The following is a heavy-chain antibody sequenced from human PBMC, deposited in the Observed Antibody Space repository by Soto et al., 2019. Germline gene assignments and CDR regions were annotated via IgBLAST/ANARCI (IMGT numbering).Heavy chain of an antibody. CDR1: GYTFTGYY. D-gene: IGHD2-2*01. J-gene: IGHJ5*02. CDR3: AGTYCSSNSCQTHFNWFDP. V-gene: IGHV1-2*02. CDR2: INPNSGGT. Sequence: ASVKGSCKASGYTFTGYYMHWVRQAPGQGREWVGWINPNSGGTNYAQKFQCRVTMTRDTSISTAYMELSRLRSDDTAVYYCAGTYCSSNSCQTHFNWFDPWGQGTLVTVSS.